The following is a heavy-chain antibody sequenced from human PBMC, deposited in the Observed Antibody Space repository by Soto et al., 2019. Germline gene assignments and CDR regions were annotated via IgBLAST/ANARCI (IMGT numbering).Heavy chain of an antibody. CDR3: AKDRLSGGSYFFDY. Sequence: GGSLRLSCEASGFNFSSYGIHWVRQAPGKGLEWVAIIWNDGSNEYYADSVKGRFTISRDNSKNTVYLQVSKLRAEDTAVYYCAKDRLSGGSYFFDYWGQGTLVTVSS. CDR1: GFNFSSYG. D-gene: IGHD1-26*01. V-gene: IGHV3-33*06. CDR2: IWNDGSNE. J-gene: IGHJ4*02.